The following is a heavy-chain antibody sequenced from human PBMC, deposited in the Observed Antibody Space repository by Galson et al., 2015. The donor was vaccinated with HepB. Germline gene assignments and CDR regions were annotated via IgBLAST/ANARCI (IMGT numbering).Heavy chain of an antibody. V-gene: IGHV3-30*03. Sequence: SLRLSCAASGFTFSTYDIHWVRQVPGRGLEWLAVTSFDENNKHYADSVKGRFSISRDNSTDTVFLQMNGPRAEDTAVYYCARGPSFLRGVDCGMDVWSQGTTVTVSS. J-gene: IGHJ6*02. CDR1: GFTFSTYD. CDR2: TSFDENNK. CDR3: ARGPSFLRGVDCGMDV. D-gene: IGHD3-10*01.